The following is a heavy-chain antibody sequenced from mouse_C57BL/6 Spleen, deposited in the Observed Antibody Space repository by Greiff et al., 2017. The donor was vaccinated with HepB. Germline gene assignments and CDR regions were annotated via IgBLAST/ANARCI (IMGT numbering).Heavy chain of an antibody. V-gene: IGHV2-5*01. CDR1: GFSLTSYG. CDR2: IWRGGST. Sequence: VMLVESGPGLVQPSQSLSITCTVSGFSLTSYGVHWVRQSPGKGLEWLGVIWRGGSTDYNAAFMSRLSITKDNSKSQVFFKMNSLQADDTAIYYCAKGRVYGDYAMDYWGQGTSVTVSS. J-gene: IGHJ4*01. D-gene: IGHD1-1*02. CDR3: AKGRVYGDYAMDY.